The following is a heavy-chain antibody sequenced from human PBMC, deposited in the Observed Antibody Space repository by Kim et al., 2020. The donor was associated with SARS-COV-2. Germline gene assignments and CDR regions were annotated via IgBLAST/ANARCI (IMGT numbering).Heavy chain of an antibody. J-gene: IGHJ2*01. D-gene: IGHD2-21*01. CDR3: ARPPHIVVVGVELDL. V-gene: IGHV3-48*02. Sequence: GGSLRLSCAASGFTFSSYSMNWVRQAPGKGLEWVSYISSSSSTIYYADSVKGRFTISRDNAKNSLYLQMNSLRDEDTAVYYCARPPHIVVVGVELDLWGRGTLVTVSS. CDR1: GFTFSSYS. CDR2: ISSSSSTI.